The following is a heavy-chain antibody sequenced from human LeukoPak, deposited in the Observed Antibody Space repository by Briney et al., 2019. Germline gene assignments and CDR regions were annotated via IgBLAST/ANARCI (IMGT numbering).Heavy chain of an antibody. Sequence: PSETLSLTCTVSGGSISSSSYYWGWIRQPPGKGLEWIGNIYYSGSTYYNPSLKSRVTISVDTSKNQFSLKLNSVTAADTAVYYCARQPSGPNVLRYFDWSRNYYYYGMDVWGQGTTVTVSS. CDR2: IYYSGST. V-gene: IGHV4-39*01. CDR3: ARQPSGPNVLRYFDWSRNYYYYGMDV. CDR1: GGSISSSSYY. D-gene: IGHD3-9*01. J-gene: IGHJ6*01.